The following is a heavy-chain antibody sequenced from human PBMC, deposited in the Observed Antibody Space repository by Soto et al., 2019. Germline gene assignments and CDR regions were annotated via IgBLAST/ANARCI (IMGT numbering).Heavy chain of an antibody. CDR3: ARHAGAAPDAFDI. Sequence: PGESLKISCKGSGYSFTSYWIGLVRQMPGKGLEWMGIIYPGDSDTGYSPSFQGQVTISADKSISTAYLQWSSLKASDTAMYYCARHAGAAPDAFDIWGQGTMVTVSS. D-gene: IGHD6-13*01. CDR2: IYPGDSDT. V-gene: IGHV5-51*01. J-gene: IGHJ3*02. CDR1: GYSFTSYW.